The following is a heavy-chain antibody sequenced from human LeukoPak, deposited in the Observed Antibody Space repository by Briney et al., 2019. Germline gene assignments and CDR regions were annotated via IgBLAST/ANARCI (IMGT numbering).Heavy chain of an antibody. V-gene: IGHV3-23*01. D-gene: IGHD2-8*01. CDR3: AKDSRSRNGVYDPFDI. CDR1: GFTFSEFA. J-gene: IGHJ3*02. CDR2: IGGTGET. Sequence: GGSLRLSCAASGFTFSEFAMSWVRQGPGKGLEWVAVIGGTGETYSTDSVKGRFTISRDNAKNTLSLQMNGLRPGDTAVYYCAKDSRSRNGVYDPFDIWGQGTMVTVSS.